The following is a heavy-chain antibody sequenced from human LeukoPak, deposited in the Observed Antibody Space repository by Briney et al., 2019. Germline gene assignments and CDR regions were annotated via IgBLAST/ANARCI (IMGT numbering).Heavy chain of an antibody. CDR2: IYPGDSDT. V-gene: IGHV5-51*01. J-gene: IGHJ3*02. D-gene: IGHD5-18*01. Sequence: GESLKISXKGSGYSFTSYWIGWVRQMPGKGQEWKGIIYPGDSDTIYSPSFQGQVTISADKSISTAYLQWSSLKASDTAMYYSARGSDTAMVTGEAFDIWGQGTMVTVSS. CDR3: ARGSDTAMVTGEAFDI. CDR1: GYSFTSYW.